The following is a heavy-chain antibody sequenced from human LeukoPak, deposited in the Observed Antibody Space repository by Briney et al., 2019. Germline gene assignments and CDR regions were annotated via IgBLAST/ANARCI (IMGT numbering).Heavy chain of an antibody. CDR2: ISGSGGST. D-gene: IGHD3-3*01. CDR3: AKFSTISLNAFDI. J-gene: IGHJ3*02. V-gene: IGHV3-23*01. Sequence: PGRSLRPSCAASGFTFSSYAMHWVRQAPGKGLEWVSAISGSGGSTYYADSVKGRFTISRDNSKNTLYLQMNSLRAEDTAVYYCAKFSTISLNAFDIWGQGTMVTVSS. CDR1: GFTFSSYA.